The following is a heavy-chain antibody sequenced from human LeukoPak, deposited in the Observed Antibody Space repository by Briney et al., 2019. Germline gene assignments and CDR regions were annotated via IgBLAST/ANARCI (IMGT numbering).Heavy chain of an antibody. CDR1: GYTFTGYY. D-gene: IGHD3-10*01. CDR3: TRDLGTYTSYSSIFFDY. J-gene: IGHJ4*02. Sequence: ASVKVSCKASGYTFTGYYMHWVRQAPGQGLEWMGWINPNSGGTNYAQKFQGRVTMTRDTSISTAYMELSRLRSDDTAVFYCTRDLGTYTSYSSIFFDYWGQGTLVTVSS. V-gene: IGHV1-2*02. CDR2: INPNSGGT.